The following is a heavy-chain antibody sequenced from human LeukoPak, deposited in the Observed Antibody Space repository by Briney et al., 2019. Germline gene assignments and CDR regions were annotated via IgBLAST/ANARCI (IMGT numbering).Heavy chain of an antibody. J-gene: IGHJ3*01. D-gene: IGHD2-21*02. CDR1: GYTFTSYD. Sequence: ASVKVSCKASGYTFTSYDLNWVRQATGQGLEWMGWMNPNSGNTGYAQKFQGRLTFTRDTSVSTAYMELSSLRSEDTAVYYCARLMGGDCARCAAFDVWGQGTMVTVSS. CDR2: MNPNSGNT. V-gene: IGHV1-8*01. CDR3: ARLMGGDCARCAAFDV.